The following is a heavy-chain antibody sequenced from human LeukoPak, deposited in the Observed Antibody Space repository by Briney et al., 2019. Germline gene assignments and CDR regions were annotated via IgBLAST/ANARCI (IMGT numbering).Heavy chain of an antibody. V-gene: IGHV3-23*01. Sequence: GGSLRLSCAASGFTFSSYAMSWVRQAPGKGREWVSAISGSGCSTYYADSVKGRFTISRDNSKNTLYLQMTSLRAEDTAVYYCAKDGPYYYDSSGSGAPDAFDIWGQGTMVTVSS. CDR3: AKDGPYYYDSSGSGAPDAFDI. CDR2: ISGSGCST. CDR1: GFTFSSYA. J-gene: IGHJ3*02. D-gene: IGHD3-22*01.